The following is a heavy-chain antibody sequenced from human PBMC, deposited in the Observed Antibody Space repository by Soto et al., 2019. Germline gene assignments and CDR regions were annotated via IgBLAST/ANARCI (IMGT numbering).Heavy chain of an antibody. CDR1: GYTFTSYV. Sequence: ASVKVSCKASGYTFTSYVIHWVRQAPGQRLDWMGRVNAGDGNTKYSQKFQGRVAITRDSSASTAYMELSSLSSEDTAVYYCAINYYRSGTFFDYWGQGTQVTVSS. V-gene: IGHV1-3*01. CDR2: VNAGDGNT. D-gene: IGHD3-10*01. CDR3: AINYYRSGTFFDY. J-gene: IGHJ4*02.